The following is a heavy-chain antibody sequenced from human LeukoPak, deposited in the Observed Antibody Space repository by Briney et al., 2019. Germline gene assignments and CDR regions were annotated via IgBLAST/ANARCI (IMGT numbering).Heavy chain of an antibody. CDR1: GFTFDYY. CDR2: ISSSGDTK. Sequence: GGSLRLSCAASGFTFDYYLTWIRQAPGKGLEWISYISSSGDTKWYADSVQGRFTISRDNAKNSMYLQMNSLRVEDTAVYYCARDGRGKYHLDLWGQGTLVTVSS. CDR3: ARDGRGKYHLDL. D-gene: IGHD1-26*01. V-gene: IGHV3-11*01. J-gene: IGHJ4*02.